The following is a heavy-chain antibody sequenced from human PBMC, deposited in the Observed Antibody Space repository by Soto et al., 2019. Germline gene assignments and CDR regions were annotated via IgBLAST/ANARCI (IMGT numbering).Heavy chain of an antibody. V-gene: IGHV3-20*04. CDR1: GFTFDDYA. D-gene: IGHD2-2*02. Sequence: EVQLVESGGGVVRPGGSLRLSCAASGFTFDDYAMSWVRQAPGKGLGWVAGINGIGLSTTYADSLKGRLTISRDNAKNSLHLQINSLRAEDTALYFCARCSSTSCYIMASFDYWGQGTLVTVSS. J-gene: IGHJ4*02. CDR2: INGIGLST. CDR3: ARCSSTSCYIMASFDY.